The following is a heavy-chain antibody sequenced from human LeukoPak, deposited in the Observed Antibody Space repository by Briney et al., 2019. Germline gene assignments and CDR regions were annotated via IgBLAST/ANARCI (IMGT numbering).Heavy chain of an antibody. V-gene: IGHV4-61*01. CDR1: GGSISSSSYY. CDR3: ASLRLTGYYYFDY. D-gene: IGHD3-9*01. J-gene: IGHJ4*02. CDR2: IYYSGST. Sequence: SETLSLTCTVSGGSISSSSYYWSWIRQPPGKGLEWIGYIYYSGSTNYNPSLKSRVTISVDTSKNQFSLKLSSVTAADTAVYYCASLRLTGYYYFDYWGQGTLVTVSS.